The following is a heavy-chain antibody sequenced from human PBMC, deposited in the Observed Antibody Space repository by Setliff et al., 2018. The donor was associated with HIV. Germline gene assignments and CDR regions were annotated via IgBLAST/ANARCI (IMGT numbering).Heavy chain of an antibody. CDR1: GGSISSGGYY. CDR3: ARNSKNWNYPVEYYDYYMDV. V-gene: IGHV4-31*02. Sequence: SETLSLTCTVSGGSISSGGYYWSWIRQHPGKGLEWIGYIHCSGNTYFNPSLKSRVTISLDTSKNQFSLKVSSMTAADTAVYYCARNSKNWNYPVEYYDYYMDVWGTGTTVTVS. D-gene: IGHD1-7*01. CDR2: IHCSGNT. J-gene: IGHJ6*03.